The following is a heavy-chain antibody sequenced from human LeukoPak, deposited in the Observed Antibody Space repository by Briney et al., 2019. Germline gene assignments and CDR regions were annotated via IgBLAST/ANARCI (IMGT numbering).Heavy chain of an antibody. Sequence: SETLSLTCAVYGGPFSGYYWSWIRQPPGKGLEWIGEINHSGSTNYNPSLKSRVTISVDTSKNQFSLKLSSVTAADTAVYYCARGGNYYDSSGYYRYRELWGQGTLVTVSS. D-gene: IGHD3-22*01. CDR1: GGPFSGYY. J-gene: IGHJ4*02. V-gene: IGHV4-34*01. CDR3: ARGGNYYDSSGYYRYREL. CDR2: INHSGST.